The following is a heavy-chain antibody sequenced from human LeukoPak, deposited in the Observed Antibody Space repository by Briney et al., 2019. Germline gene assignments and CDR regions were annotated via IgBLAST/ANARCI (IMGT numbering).Heavy chain of an antibody. CDR2: ISSSSSYI. Sequence: GGSLRLSCAASGFTFSSYSMNWVRQAPGKGLEWVSPISSSSSYIYYADSVKGRFTISRDNAKNSLYLQMNSLRAEDTAVYYCARPRTYYYDSSGSSFDYWGQGTLVTVSS. D-gene: IGHD3-22*01. V-gene: IGHV3-21*01. CDR1: GFTFSSYS. J-gene: IGHJ4*02. CDR3: ARPRTYYYDSSGSSFDY.